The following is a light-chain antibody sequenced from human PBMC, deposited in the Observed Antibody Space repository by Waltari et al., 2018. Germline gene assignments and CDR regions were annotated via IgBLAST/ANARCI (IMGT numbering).Light chain of an antibody. CDR3: GTWDVSPGAGA. J-gene: IGLJ3*02. CDR1: SSNIGSRS. CDR2: ENN. V-gene: IGLV1-51*02. Sequence: QSVLTQPPSVSAAPGQRVTISCSGSSSNIGSRSVSWYQQVPGTAPKLPIYENNKRPSGMSDRFSGSKSGTSATLGITGLQTGDEADYYCGTWDVSPGAGAFGGGTKLTVL.